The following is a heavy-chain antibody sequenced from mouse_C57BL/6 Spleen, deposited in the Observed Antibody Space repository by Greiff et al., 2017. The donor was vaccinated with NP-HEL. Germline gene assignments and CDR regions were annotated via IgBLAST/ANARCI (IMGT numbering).Heavy chain of an antibody. Sequence: QVQLQQPGAELVKPGASVKLSCKASGYTFTSYWMQWVKQRPGQGLAWIGEIDPSDSYTNYNHKFKGKATLTVDTSSSTAYMQLSSLTSEDSAVYYCANYYGSSSYWGQGTLVTVSA. D-gene: IGHD1-1*01. CDR2: IDPSDSYT. J-gene: IGHJ3*01. CDR3: ANYYGSSSY. CDR1: GYTFTSYW. V-gene: IGHV1-50*01.